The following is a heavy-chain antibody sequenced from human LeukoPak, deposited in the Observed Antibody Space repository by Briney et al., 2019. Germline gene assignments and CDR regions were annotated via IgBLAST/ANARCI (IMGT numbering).Heavy chain of an antibody. CDR1: GFTFSEYA. V-gene: IGHV3-30-3*01. D-gene: IGHD6-6*01. J-gene: IGHJ4*02. CDR2: ISYDGRQK. CDR3: AREGPEGAARPLS. Sequence: PGRSLRLSCAASGFTFSEYAMHWVRQAPGKGLEWVAVISYDGRQKYYGDSVKGRFTISRDNAKNSLYLQMNSLRAEDTAVYYCAREGPEGAARPLSWGQGTLVTVSS.